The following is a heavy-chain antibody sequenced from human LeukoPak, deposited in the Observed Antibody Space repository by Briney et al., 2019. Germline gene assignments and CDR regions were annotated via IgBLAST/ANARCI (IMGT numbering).Heavy chain of an antibody. CDR2: INADGSDT. V-gene: IGHV3-74*03. CDR1: GFTFGSYW. D-gene: IGHD3-22*01. J-gene: IGHJ5*02. CDR3: TKDYFDRTGYYYVGSGS. Sequence: GGSLRLSCAASGFTFGSYWMHWVRQAPGQGPVWVARINADGSDTMYADAVKGRFTISRDNARNTLFLQMHSLRSDDTAIYYCTKDYFDRTGYYYVGSGSWGQGTLVTVTS.